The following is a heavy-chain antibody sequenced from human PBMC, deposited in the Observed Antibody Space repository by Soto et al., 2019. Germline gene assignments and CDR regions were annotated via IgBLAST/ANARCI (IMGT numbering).Heavy chain of an antibody. CDR1: GGSISSSSYY. J-gene: IGHJ6*02. CDR2: IYYSGST. Sequence: PSETLSLTCTVSGGSISSSSYYWGWIRQPPGKGLEWIGSIYYSGSTYYNPSLKRRVTISVDTSKNQFSLKLSSVTAADTAVYYCAREVYGMDVWAQRTTVTVSS. CDR3: AREVYGMDV. V-gene: IGHV4-39*01.